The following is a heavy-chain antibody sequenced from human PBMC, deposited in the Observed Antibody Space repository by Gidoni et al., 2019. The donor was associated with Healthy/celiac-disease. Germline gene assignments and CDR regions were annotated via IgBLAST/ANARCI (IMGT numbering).Heavy chain of an antibody. Sequence: QVQLQQWGAGLLKPSEPLSLTCAVYGGSFSGYYWSWIRQPPGKGLEWIGEINHSGSTNYNPSLKSRVTISVDTSKNQFSLKLSSVTAADTAVYYCARGLSDYGGNPWGQGTLVTVSS. D-gene: IGHD4-17*01. CDR2: INHSGST. CDR3: ARGLSDYGGNP. CDR1: GGSFSGYY. J-gene: IGHJ5*02. V-gene: IGHV4-34*01.